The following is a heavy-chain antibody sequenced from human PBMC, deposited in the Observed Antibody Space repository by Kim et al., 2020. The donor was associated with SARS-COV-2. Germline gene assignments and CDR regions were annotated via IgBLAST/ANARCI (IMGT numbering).Heavy chain of an antibody. CDR3: ARKYYDTSGYRFDY. D-gene: IGHD3-22*01. J-gene: IGHJ4*02. Sequence: VQQFKGRVPVTRDTSTSTVYMELSSLRSEDTAVYYCARKYYDTSGYRFDYWGQGTLVTVSS. V-gene: IGHV1-46*01.